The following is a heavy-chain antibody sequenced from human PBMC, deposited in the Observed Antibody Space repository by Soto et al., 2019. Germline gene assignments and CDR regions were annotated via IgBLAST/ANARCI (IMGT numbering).Heavy chain of an antibody. V-gene: IGHV3-23*01. Sequence: EVQLLESGGGLVQPGGSLRLSCAASGFTFSSYVMSWVRQAPGKGLEWVSAISGSGGSTYYADSVKGRFTISRDNSKTTMYLQMNGLRVEDTAVYYCAAERGGYCSGGSCYSRVAAFDIWGQGTMVTVSS. D-gene: IGHD2-15*01. CDR1: GFTFSSYV. CDR2: ISGSGGST. CDR3: AAERGGYCSGGSCYSRVAAFDI. J-gene: IGHJ3*02.